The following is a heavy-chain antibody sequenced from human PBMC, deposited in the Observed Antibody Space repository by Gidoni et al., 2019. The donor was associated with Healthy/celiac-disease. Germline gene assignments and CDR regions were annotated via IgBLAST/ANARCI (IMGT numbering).Heavy chain of an antibody. J-gene: IGHJ5*02. CDR1: GGTFRSYA. CDR2: IIPIFGTA. CDR3: ARAGTGYCSSTSCPLSGWFDP. V-gene: IGHV1-69*01. Sequence: QVQLVQSGAEVKKPGSSVQVSCKASGGTFRSYAISWVRQAPGQGLEWMGGIIPIFGTANYAQKFQGRVTITADESTSTAYMELSSLRSEDTAVYYCARAGTGYCSSTSCPLSGWFDPWGQGTLVTVSS. D-gene: IGHD2-2*01.